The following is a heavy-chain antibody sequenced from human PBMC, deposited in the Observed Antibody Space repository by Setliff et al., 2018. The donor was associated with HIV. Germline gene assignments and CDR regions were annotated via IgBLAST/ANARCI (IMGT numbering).Heavy chain of an antibody. CDR3: ARTAPPRIAAPYNDPFDI. CDR2: INHSGST. CDR1: GWSFSGYY. V-gene: IGHV4-34*01. J-gene: IGHJ3*02. Sequence: SETLSLTCAVYGWSFSGYYWSWIRQPPGKGLEWIGEINHSGSTNYNPSLKSRVSISGDTSKNQFSLNLTSVTAADTAVYYCARTAPPRIAAPYNDPFDIWGQGTMVTVSS. D-gene: IGHD6-13*01.